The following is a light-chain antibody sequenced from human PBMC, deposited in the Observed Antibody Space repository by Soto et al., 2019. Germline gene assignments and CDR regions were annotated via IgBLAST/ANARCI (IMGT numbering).Light chain of an antibody. V-gene: IGLV3-21*04. CDR1: NIGIKS. CDR3: QVWDGSGNHVV. Sequence: SYELTQPPSGSVAPGKTASITCGGNNIGIKSVHWYQQKPGQAPVLVIYYDSDRPSGIPERFSGSNSGNTATLTISRVEAGDEADYFCQVWDGSGNHVVFGGGTKLTVL. J-gene: IGLJ3*02. CDR2: YDS.